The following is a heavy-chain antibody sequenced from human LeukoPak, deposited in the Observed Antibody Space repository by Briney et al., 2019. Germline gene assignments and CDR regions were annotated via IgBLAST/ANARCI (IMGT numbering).Heavy chain of an antibody. Sequence: SETLSLTCTVSGGSISSYNWSWIRQPAGKGLEWIGRIYTSGSTNYNPSLKSRVTMSVDTSKNQFSLKLSSVTAADTAVYYCARELGLYGSGSYYHPANWFDPWGQGTLVTVSS. J-gene: IGHJ5*02. V-gene: IGHV4-4*07. CDR2: IYTSGST. CDR3: ARELGLYGSGSYYHPANWFDP. D-gene: IGHD3-10*01. CDR1: GGSISSYN.